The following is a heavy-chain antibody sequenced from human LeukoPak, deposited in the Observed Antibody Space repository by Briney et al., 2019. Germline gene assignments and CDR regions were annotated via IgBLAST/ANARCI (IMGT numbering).Heavy chain of an antibody. CDR1: GGSISSSSYY. Sequence: SETLSLTCTVSGGSISSSSYYWGWIRQPPGKGLEWIGSIYYSGSTYYNPSLKSRVTISVDTSKNQFSLKLSSVTAADTAVYYCARQNGSGSYRRFDPWGQGTLVTVSS. D-gene: IGHD3-10*01. CDR3: ARQNGSGSYRRFDP. CDR2: IYYSGST. V-gene: IGHV4-39*01. J-gene: IGHJ5*02.